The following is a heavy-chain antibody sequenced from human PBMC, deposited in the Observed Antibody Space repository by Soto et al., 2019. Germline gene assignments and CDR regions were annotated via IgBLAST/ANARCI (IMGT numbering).Heavy chain of an antibody. D-gene: IGHD6-19*01. CDR3: AKGDSSWGSWFEP. Sequence: QAQLVQSGAEVKKPGASVKVSCKASGYTFTAQYLHWVRKAPGEGLEWMGWINPTTGATRYAQKLQGRVTMTRDTSLRTAYLEVRSLRPDDTVVYYCAKGDSSWGSWFEPWGQGPLVTVSS. CDR2: INPTTGAT. V-gene: IGHV1-2*02. CDR1: GYTFTAQY. J-gene: IGHJ5*02.